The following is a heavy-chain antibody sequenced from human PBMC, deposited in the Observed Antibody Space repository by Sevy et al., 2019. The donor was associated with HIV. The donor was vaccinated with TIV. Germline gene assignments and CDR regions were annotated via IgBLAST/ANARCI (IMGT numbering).Heavy chain of an antibody. CDR2: FSGTDGSGTDGNT. D-gene: IGHD6-13*01. J-gene: IGHJ4*02. V-gene: IGHV3-23*01. Sequence: GGSLRLSCAASGFKFDNYDFSWVRQAPGKGLEWVSGFSGTDGSGTDGNTYYTASVKGRFIISRDNSKNTLYLEMNSLGFDSTAVDYWANAARYSSVWYSTGEPFDYWGQGTLVTVSS. CDR1: GFKFDNYD. CDR3: ANAARYSSVWYSTGEPFDY.